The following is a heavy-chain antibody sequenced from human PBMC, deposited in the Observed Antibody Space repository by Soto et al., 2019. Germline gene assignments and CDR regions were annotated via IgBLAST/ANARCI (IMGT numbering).Heavy chain of an antibody. Sequence: EVQLLESGGGLVQPGGSLRISCAVSGFSFSTYGLTWVRQAPGKGLELVSGVSGGSGVTHYADSVKGRFTITGDNSKNTVYLHMNSLRVEDTAVSYCAKWTGYGDYWGQGTLVTVSS. CDR3: AKWTGYGDY. V-gene: IGHV3-23*01. D-gene: IGHD5-12*01. CDR1: GFSFSTYG. CDR2: VSGGSGVT. J-gene: IGHJ4*02.